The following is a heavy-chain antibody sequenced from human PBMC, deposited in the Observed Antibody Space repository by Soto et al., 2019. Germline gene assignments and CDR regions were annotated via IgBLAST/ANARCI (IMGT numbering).Heavy chain of an antibody. D-gene: IGHD3-22*01. J-gene: IGHJ4*02. CDR2: INAGNGNT. Sequence: ASVKVSCKASGYTFTSYAMHWVRQAPGQRLEWKGWINAGNGNTKYSQKFQGRVTITRDTSASTAYMELSSLRSEDTAVYYCARFPYYDSSGYYPHYFDYWGQGTLVTVSS. V-gene: IGHV1-3*01. CDR1: GYTFTSYA. CDR3: ARFPYYDSSGYYPHYFDY.